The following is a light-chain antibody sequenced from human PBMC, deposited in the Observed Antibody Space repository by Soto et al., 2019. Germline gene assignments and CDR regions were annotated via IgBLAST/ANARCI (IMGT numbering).Light chain of an antibody. J-gene: IGKJ1*01. CDR3: YQSSLTTPT. CDR1: QVVLYSSDNKNY. CDR2: WAS. Sequence: ERAAINFNSSQVVLYSSDNKNYLAWYQQKPAQPPKLLIAWASSRESGIPDRFSGTGSGTDFSLTLSTPHAVDLRSQHSYQSSLTTPTF. V-gene: IGKV4-1*01.